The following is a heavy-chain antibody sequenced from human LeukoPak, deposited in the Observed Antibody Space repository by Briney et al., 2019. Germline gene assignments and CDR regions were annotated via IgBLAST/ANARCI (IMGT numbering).Heavy chain of an antibody. CDR1: GFRFSSYA. CDR3: ARGYSNTVVTLNPSFDY. V-gene: IGHV3-23*01. CDR2: ISGSGVST. D-gene: IGHD4-23*01. J-gene: IGHJ4*02. Sequence: GGSLRLACAASGFRFSSYAMSWVRQAPGKGLEWVSAISGSGVSTYYADSVKGRFTVSRDNSKNTLYLQMSSLRAEDTAVYYCARGYSNTVVTLNPSFDYWGQGTLVTVSS.